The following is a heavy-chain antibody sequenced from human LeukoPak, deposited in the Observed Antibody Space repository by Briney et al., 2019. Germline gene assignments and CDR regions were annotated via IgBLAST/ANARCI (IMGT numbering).Heavy chain of an antibody. CDR1: GVSISSNLW. CDR2: IHHSGSI. J-gene: IGHJ3*02. V-gene: IGHV4-4*02. Sequence: SETLSLTCAVSGVSISSNLWWTWVRQPPGKGLEWIAEIHHSGSINYNPSLKSRVTISVDTSKNQFSLKLSSATAADTAVYYCARDPLWFGARDDAFDIWGQGTMVTVSS. D-gene: IGHD3-10*01. CDR3: ARDPLWFGARDDAFDI.